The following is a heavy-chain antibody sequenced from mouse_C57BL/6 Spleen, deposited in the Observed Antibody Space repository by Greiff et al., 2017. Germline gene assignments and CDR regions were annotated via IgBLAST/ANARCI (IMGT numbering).Heavy chain of an antibody. CDR3: TIKVYYGKPHYAMDY. J-gene: IGHJ4*01. CDR1: GYTFTDYE. Sequence: QVQLQQSGAELVRPGASVTLSCKASGYTFTDYEMHWVKQTPVHGLEWIGAIDPETGGTAYNQKFKGKAILTADKSSSTAYMELRSLTSEDSAVYYCTIKVYYGKPHYAMDYWGQGTSVTVSS. D-gene: IGHD2-1*01. CDR2: IDPETGGT. V-gene: IGHV1-15*01.